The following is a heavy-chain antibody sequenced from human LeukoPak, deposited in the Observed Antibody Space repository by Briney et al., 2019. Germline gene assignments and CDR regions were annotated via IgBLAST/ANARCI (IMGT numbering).Heavy chain of an antibody. Sequence: GASVKVSCTASGYTFTGYYMHWVRQAPGQGLEWMGWINPNSGGTNYAQKFQGRVTMTRDTSISTAYMELSRLRSDDTAVYYCARGTMVREINWFDPWGQGTLVTVSS. CDR1: GYTFTGYY. V-gene: IGHV1-2*02. CDR3: ARGTMVREINWFDP. CDR2: INPNSGGT. D-gene: IGHD3-10*01. J-gene: IGHJ5*02.